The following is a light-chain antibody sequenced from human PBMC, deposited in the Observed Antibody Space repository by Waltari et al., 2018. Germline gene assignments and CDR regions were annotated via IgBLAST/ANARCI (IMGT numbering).Light chain of an antibody. Sequence: DIQLTQSPSSLSASVGDRVTITCRASLGISTSLAWYQQKPGKAPNLLLFDASRLESGVPARFSGSGSGTDYTLTISSLQPEDFATYYCQQYYGTPRTFGQGTKVEIK. V-gene: IGKV1-NL1*01. CDR3: QQYYGTPRT. CDR2: DAS. CDR1: LGISTS. J-gene: IGKJ1*01.